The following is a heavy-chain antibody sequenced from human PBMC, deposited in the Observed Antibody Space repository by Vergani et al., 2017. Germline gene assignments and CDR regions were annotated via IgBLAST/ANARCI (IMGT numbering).Heavy chain of an antibody. V-gene: IGHV4-59*01. CDR1: GCSISSYY. Sequence: QVQLQESGPGLVKPSETLSLTCTVSGCSISSYYWSWIRQPPGKGLGWSGYIYYSGSTNYNPSLKSRVTISVDTSKNQFSLKLSSVTAADTAVYYCARARGSGSYYNRRAFDIWGQGTMVTVSS. D-gene: IGHD3-10*01. J-gene: IGHJ3*02. CDR2: IYYSGST. CDR3: ARARGSGSYYNRRAFDI.